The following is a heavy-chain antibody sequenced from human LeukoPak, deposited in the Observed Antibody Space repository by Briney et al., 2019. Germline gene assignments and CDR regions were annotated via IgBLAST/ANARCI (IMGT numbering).Heavy chain of an antibody. J-gene: IGHJ4*02. D-gene: IGHD6-13*01. Sequence: PSETLSLTCTVSGGSISSYYWSWIRQPAGKGLEWIGRIYTSGSTNYNPSLKSQVTMSVDTSKNQFSLKLSSVTAADTAVYYCARDSVYSSSWRLFDYWGQGTLVTVSS. CDR1: GGSISSYY. V-gene: IGHV4-4*07. CDR2: IYTSGST. CDR3: ARDSVYSSSWRLFDY.